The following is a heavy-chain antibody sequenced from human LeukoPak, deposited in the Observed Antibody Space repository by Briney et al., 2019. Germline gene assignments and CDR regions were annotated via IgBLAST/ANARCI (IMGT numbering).Heavy chain of an antibody. V-gene: IGHV4-39*07. CDR2: IYYSGST. Sequence: SETLSLTCTVSGGSISSSSYYWGWIRQPPGKGLEWIGSIYYSGSTYYNPSLKSRITISVDTSKNQFSLKLSSVTAADTAVYYCARDSVWGKGTTVTVSS. J-gene: IGHJ6*04. CDR3: ARDSV. CDR1: GGSISSSSYY.